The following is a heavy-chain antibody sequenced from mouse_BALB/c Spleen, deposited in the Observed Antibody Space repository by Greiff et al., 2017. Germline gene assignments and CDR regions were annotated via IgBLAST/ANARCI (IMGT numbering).Heavy chain of an antibody. CDR1: GYSITSGYY. J-gene: IGHJ1*01. CDR3: ARVNYDYDESYWYFDV. D-gene: IGHD2-4*01. CDR2: ISYDGSN. Sequence: EVKLQESGPGLVKPSQSLSLTCSVTGYSITSGYYWNWIRQFPGNKLEWMGYISYDGSNNYNPSLKNRISITRDTSKNQFFLKLNSVTTEDTATYYCARVNYDYDESYWYFDVWGAGTTVTVSS. V-gene: IGHV3-6*02.